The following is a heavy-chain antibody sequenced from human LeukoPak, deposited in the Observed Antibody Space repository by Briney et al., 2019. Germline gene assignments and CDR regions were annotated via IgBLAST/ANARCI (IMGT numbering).Heavy chain of an antibody. V-gene: IGHV1-46*01. J-gene: IGHJ4*02. D-gene: IGHD2-8*02. CDR2: INPSGTNT. CDR1: GYTFTSYY. CDR3: AREESGGYFDY. Sequence: RASVKVSCKASGYTFTSYYMHWVRQAPGQGLEWMGLINPSGTNTNYAQKFRGRVTMTRDTSTSTVYMDLSSQRSEDTAMYFCAREESGGYFDYWGQGTLVTVS.